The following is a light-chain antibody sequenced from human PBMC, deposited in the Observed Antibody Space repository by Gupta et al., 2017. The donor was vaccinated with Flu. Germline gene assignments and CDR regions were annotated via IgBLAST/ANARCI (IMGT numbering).Light chain of an antibody. CDR3: SSYAGGNTFV. J-gene: IGLJ1*01. CDR2: EVT. CDR1: SSDVGRYNF. Sequence: QSALTQPPSASGSPGQSVTISCTEASSDVGRYNFFSWYQEHPDKAPKLIIYEVTKRPSGVPDRFSGSKSGNTASLTVSGLQAEDEPDYYCSSYAGGNTFVFGTGTRVTVL. V-gene: IGLV2-8*01.